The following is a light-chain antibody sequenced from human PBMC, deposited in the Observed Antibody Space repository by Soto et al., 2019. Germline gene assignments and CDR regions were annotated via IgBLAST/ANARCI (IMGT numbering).Light chain of an antibody. J-gene: IGKJ1*01. CDR3: QQYKSYWT. CDR2: KAS. CDR1: QSISSW. Sequence: DIQMTQSPSTLSASVGDRVTITCRASQSISSWLAWYQQKPGKAPKLLIYKASSLESGVPSRFSGSGSGTEFTLTISSLQPDDCATYYCQQYKSYWTFGQGTKVEIK. V-gene: IGKV1-5*03.